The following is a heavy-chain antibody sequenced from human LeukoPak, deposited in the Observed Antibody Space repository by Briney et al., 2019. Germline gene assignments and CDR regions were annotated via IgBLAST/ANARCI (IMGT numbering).Heavy chain of an antibody. Sequence: PSETLSLTCTVSGGSISSGGYYWSWIRQHPGKGLEWIGYIYYSGSTYYNPSLKSRVTISVDTSKNQFSLKLSSVTAADTAVYYCARVNGYSGYEPYYFDYWGQGTLVTVSS. CDR2: IYYSGST. D-gene: IGHD5-12*01. V-gene: IGHV4-31*03. CDR3: ARVNGYSGYEPYYFDY. CDR1: GGSISSGGYY. J-gene: IGHJ4*02.